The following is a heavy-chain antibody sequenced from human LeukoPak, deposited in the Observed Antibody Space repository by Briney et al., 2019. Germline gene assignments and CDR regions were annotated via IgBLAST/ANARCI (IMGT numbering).Heavy chain of an antibody. Sequence: ASVKVSCKASGYTFTSYGISWVRQAPGQGLEWMGWISAYNGNTNYAQKLQGRVTMTTDTSTSTAYMELRSLRSDDTAVYYCAREPKTPLQQHSSGWRRAFDIWGQGTMVIVSS. CDR2: ISAYNGNT. J-gene: IGHJ3*02. V-gene: IGHV1-18*01. CDR1: GYTFTSYG. D-gene: IGHD3-22*01. CDR3: AREPKTPLQQHSSGWRRAFDI.